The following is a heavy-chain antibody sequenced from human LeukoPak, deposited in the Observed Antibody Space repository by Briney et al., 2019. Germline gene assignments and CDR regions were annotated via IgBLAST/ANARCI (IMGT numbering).Heavy chain of an antibody. Sequence: PGRSLRLSCAASGFTFSRYTMHWVRQAPGKGLEWVAVISSYENNAYYADSVKGRFTISRDDSKNTLFLQMNSLTTEDTAVYYCARDPSEYFDYWGQGTLVTVSS. CDR1: GFTFSRYT. CDR2: ISSYENNA. CDR3: ARDPSEYFDY. V-gene: IGHV3-30*04. J-gene: IGHJ4*02.